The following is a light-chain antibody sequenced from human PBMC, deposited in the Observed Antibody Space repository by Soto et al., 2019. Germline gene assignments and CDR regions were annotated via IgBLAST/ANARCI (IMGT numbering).Light chain of an antibody. Sequence: EKVMTQSLATLSLSKEERATLSCRASQSVNSNLAWYQQKPGQAPRLLIYGASTRATGIPARFSGGGSGTEFTLTISSLQSEDFAVYYCQHSNNWPLTFGQGTKVDIK. J-gene: IGKJ1*01. CDR1: QSVNSN. CDR2: GAS. V-gene: IGKV3-15*01. CDR3: QHSNNWPLT.